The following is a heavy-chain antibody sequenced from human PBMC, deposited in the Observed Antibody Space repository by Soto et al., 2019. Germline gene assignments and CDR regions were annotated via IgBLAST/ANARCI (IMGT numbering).Heavy chain of an antibody. D-gene: IGHD3-3*01. CDR1: GGSISSYY. V-gene: IGHV4-59*01. J-gene: IGHJ6*03. CDR3: ARLQSGSGYPYYYYYYMDV. Sequence: SETLSLTCTVSGGSISSYYWSWIRQPPGKGLEWIGYIYYSGSTNYNPSLKSRVTISVDTSKNQFSLKLSSVTAADTAVYYFARLQSGSGYPYYYYYYMDVWGKGTTVTVSS. CDR2: IYYSGST.